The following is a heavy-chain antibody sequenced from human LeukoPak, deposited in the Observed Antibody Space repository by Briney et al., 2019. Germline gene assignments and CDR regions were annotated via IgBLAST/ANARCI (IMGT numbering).Heavy chain of an antibody. D-gene: IGHD4-17*01. V-gene: IGHV4-31*03. Sequence: ASETLSLTCTVSGGSISSGGYYWSWIRQHPGKGLEWIGYIYYSGSTYYNPSLKSRVTISVDTSKNQFSLKLSSVTAADTAVYYCATSTDYGGNAPSEYFQHWGQGTLVTVSS. J-gene: IGHJ1*01. CDR2: IYYSGST. CDR1: GGSISSGGYY. CDR3: ATSTDYGGNAPSEYFQH.